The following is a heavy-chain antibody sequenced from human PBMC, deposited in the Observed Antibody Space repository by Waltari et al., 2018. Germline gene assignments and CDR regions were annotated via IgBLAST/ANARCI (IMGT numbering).Heavy chain of an antibody. J-gene: IGHJ3*02. CDR3: ARQEAAAGSDAFDI. V-gene: IGHV5-51*01. D-gene: IGHD6-13*01. CDR1: GYSFTSYW. Sequence: EVQLVQSGAEVKKPGESLKISCKGSGYSFTSYWIGWVREMPGKGLEWMGFIYPGASYTRYSPSFQGQVTISADKSISTAYLQWSSLKASDTAMYYCARQEAAAGSDAFDIWGQGTMVTVSS. CDR2: IYPGASYT.